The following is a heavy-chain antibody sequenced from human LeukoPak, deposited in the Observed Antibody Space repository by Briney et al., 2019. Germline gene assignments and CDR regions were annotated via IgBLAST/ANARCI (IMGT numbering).Heavy chain of an antibody. J-gene: IGHJ3*02. V-gene: IGHV5-51*01. CDR1: EYSFTTYW. Sequence: GESLKISCKGSEYSFTTYWIGWVRQMPGKGLEYMGIINPGKSDTRYSPSFQGQVTISADKSISTAYLQWSSLRASDTAMYYCARQLAPNAFDIWDQGTMVTVSS. D-gene: IGHD2-15*01. CDR3: ARQLAPNAFDI. CDR2: INPGKSDT.